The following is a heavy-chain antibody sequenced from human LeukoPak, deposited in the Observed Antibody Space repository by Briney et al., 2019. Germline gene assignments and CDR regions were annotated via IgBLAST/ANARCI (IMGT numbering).Heavy chain of an antibody. D-gene: IGHD5-12*01. V-gene: IGHV1-69*05. Sequence: GSSVKVSCKASGGTFSSYAISWVRQAPGQGLEWMGRIIPIFGTANYAQKFQGRVTITTDESTSTAYMELSSLRSEDTAVYYCARVGYSGYEPFDYWGQGTLVTVSP. CDR1: GGTFSSYA. CDR3: ARVGYSGYEPFDY. J-gene: IGHJ4*02. CDR2: IIPIFGTA.